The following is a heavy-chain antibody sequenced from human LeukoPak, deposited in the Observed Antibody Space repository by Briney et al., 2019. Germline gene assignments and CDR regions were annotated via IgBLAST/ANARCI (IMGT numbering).Heavy chain of an antibody. V-gene: IGHV4-39*07. Sequence: SETLSLTCTVSGGSISSNSYYWGWIRQPPGKGLKWIGSIYYSGSTYYNPSLKSRVTISVDTSKNQFSLKLSSVTAADTAVYYCAREGMTTVNIPLLVMNYYYYYMDVWGKGTTVTVSS. CDR2: IYYSGST. CDR3: AREGMTTVNIPLLVMNYYYYYMDV. J-gene: IGHJ6*03. D-gene: IGHD4-11*01. CDR1: GGSISSNSYY.